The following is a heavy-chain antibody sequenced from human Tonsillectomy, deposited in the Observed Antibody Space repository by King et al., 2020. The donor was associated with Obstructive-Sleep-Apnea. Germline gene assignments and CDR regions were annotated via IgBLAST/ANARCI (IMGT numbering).Heavy chain of an antibody. CDR1: GYTFTSYD. D-gene: IGHD6-13*01. CDR3: ARGLGSSSWYWFDP. V-gene: IGHV1-8*01. CDR2: MNPNSGNT. Sequence: VQLVESGAEVKKPGASVKVSCKSSGYTFTSYDINWVRQATGQGLEWMGWMNPNSGNTGYAQKFQGIVTMTRNTSISTAYMELSSLRSDETAVYYCARGLGSSSWYWFDPWGQGTLVTVSS. J-gene: IGHJ5*02.